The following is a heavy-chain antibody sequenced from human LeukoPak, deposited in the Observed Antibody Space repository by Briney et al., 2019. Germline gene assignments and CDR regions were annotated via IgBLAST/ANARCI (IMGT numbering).Heavy chain of an antibody. CDR3: ARSAPPRYSSGWYIGY. J-gene: IGHJ4*02. CDR2: INHSGST. V-gene: IGHV4-34*01. Sequence: SETLSLTCAVYGGSFSGYYWSWIRQPPGKGLEWIGEINHSGSTNYNPSLKSRVTISVDTSKNQFSLKLSSVTAADTAVYYCARSAPPRYSSGWYIGYWDQGTLVTVSS. CDR1: GGSFSGYY. D-gene: IGHD6-19*01.